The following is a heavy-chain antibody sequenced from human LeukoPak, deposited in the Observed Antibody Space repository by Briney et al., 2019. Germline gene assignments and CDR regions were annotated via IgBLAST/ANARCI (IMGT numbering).Heavy chain of an antibody. D-gene: IGHD5-12*01. CDR2: IWYDGSNK. CDR1: GFTFGSYG. Sequence: GGSLRLSCAASGFTFGSYGMHWVRQAPGKGLEWVAVIWYDGSNKYYADSVKGRFTISRDNSKNTLYLQMNSLRAEDTAVYYCARGRYSGYDPRYYFDYWGQGTLVTVSS. CDR3: ARGRYSGYDPRYYFDY. V-gene: IGHV3-33*01. J-gene: IGHJ4*02.